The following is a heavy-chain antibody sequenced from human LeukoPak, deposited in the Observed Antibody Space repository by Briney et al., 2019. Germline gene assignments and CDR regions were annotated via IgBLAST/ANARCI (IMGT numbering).Heavy chain of an antibody. Sequence: SQTLSLTCTVSGGSISSGNYYWSWIRQPAGKGLEWIGRITTSGSTNYDPSLKSRVIISIDTSKNQFSLRLSSVTAADTAVCYCARTPWGNRGIYYMDVWGKGTTVTVSS. J-gene: IGHJ6*03. V-gene: IGHV4-61*02. CDR2: ITTSGST. D-gene: IGHD3-16*01. CDR3: ARTPWGNRGIYYMDV. CDR1: GGSISSGNYY.